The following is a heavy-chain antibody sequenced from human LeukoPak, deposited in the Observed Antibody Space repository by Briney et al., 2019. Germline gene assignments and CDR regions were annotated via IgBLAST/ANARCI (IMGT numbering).Heavy chain of an antibody. Sequence: PGGSLRLSCAASGFTFSSYWMSWVRQAPGKGLEWVANIKQDGSEKYYVDSVKGRFTISRDNAKNSLYLQMNSLRAEDTAVYYCARDKWVGYCSSTSCYGSGWFDPWGQGTLVTVSS. V-gene: IGHV3-7*01. J-gene: IGHJ5*02. CDR3: ARDKWVGYCSSTSCYGSGWFDP. CDR2: IKQDGSEK. D-gene: IGHD2-2*01. CDR1: GFTFSSYW.